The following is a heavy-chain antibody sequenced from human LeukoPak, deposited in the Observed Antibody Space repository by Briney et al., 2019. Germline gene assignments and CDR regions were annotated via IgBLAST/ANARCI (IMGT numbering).Heavy chain of an antibody. CDR1: GGTFSSYA. CDR3: ARDSSGYYFY. D-gene: IGHD3-22*01. V-gene: IGHV1-69*10. Sequence: GASVKVSCKASGGTFSSYAISWVRQAPGQGLEWMGGIIPILGTANYAQKFQGRVTITADKSTSTAYMELSSLRSEDTAVYYCARDSSGYYFYWGQGTLVTVSS. CDR2: IIPILGTA. J-gene: IGHJ4*02.